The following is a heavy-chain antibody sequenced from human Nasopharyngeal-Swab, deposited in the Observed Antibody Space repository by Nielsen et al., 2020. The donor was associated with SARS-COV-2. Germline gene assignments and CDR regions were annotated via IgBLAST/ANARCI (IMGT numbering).Heavy chain of an antibody. CDR2: IIPILGIA. CDR3: ARDLGYCSGGSCYSE. CDR1: GGTFSSYA. Sequence: SMKVSCKASGGTFSSYAISWVRQAPGQGLEWMGGIIPILGIANYAQKFQGRVTITADKSTSTAYMELSSLRSEDTAVYYCARDLGYCSGGSCYSEWGQGTLVTVSS. J-gene: IGHJ4*02. D-gene: IGHD2-15*01. V-gene: IGHV1-69*10.